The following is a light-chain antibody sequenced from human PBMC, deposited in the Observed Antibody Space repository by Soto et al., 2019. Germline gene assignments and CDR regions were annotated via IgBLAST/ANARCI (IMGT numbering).Light chain of an antibody. CDR1: QSVSSS. CDR3: QQYGSSPIT. J-gene: IGKJ5*01. CDR2: DTS. V-gene: IGKV3-20*01. Sequence: EIVVTQSPATLSVSPGERITLSCRASQSVSSSLAWYQQRPGQXPRXXIYDTSTRAAGIAARFSGSGSGTDLTITISRLEPEDFEVYDCQQYGSSPITFGQGTRLEIK.